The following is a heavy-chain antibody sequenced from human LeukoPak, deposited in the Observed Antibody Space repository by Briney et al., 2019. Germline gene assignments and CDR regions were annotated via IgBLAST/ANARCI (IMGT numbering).Heavy chain of an antibody. J-gene: IGHJ5*02. CDR2: VSQSGGS. CDR1: GESFDSFY. D-gene: IGHD1-1*01. V-gene: IGHV4-34*01. Sequence: PSETLSLTCAVYGESFDSFYWNWVRQAPGKGLEWLGEVSQSGGSDYNPALESRVAISADASKRQFSLKLISVTAADTAVYYCAVRLTTGRLGTATTWFDPWGQGTLVSVSS. CDR3: AVRLTTGRLGTATTWFDP.